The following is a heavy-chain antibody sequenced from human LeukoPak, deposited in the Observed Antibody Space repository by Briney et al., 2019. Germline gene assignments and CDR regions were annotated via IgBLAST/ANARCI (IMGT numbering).Heavy chain of an antibody. Sequence: GGSLRLSCAASGFTFSSYAMSWVRQAPGKGLERVSAISGSGGSTYYADSVKGRFTISRDNSKNTLYVQMNSLRAEDTAVYYCAKDDYDFWSGYYPPLSDGMDVWGQGTTVTVSS. D-gene: IGHD3-3*01. CDR3: AKDDYDFWSGYYPPLSDGMDV. CDR1: GFTFSSYA. J-gene: IGHJ6*02. CDR2: ISGSGGST. V-gene: IGHV3-23*01.